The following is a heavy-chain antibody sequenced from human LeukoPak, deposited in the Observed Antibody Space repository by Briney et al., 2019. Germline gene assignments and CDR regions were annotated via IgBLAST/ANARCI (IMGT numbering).Heavy chain of an antibody. D-gene: IGHD3-10*01. CDR2: ISYDGSNK. CDR1: GFTFSSYG. CDR3: ANLRYYGSGSYYDY. J-gene: IGHJ4*02. Sequence: PGGSLRLFCAASGFTFSSYGMHWARQAPGKGLEWVAVISYDGSNKYYADSVKGRFTISRDNSKNTLYLQMNSLRAEDTAVYYCANLRYYGSGSYYDYWGQGTLVTVSS. V-gene: IGHV3-30*18.